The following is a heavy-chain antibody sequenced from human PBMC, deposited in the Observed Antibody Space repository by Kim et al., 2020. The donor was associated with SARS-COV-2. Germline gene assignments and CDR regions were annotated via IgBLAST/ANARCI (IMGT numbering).Heavy chain of an antibody. CDR3: SRDVYGRPFAYCDSGSCFT. CDR2: IGGKGYVGKT. Sequence: GGSLRLSCTTSGFTFGDYAVSWFRQTPGKGLEWVGFIGGKGYVGKTEYAASVNGRFTISRDDSRGIAYLQMNTLRTEDTAVYYCSRDVYGRPFAYCDSGSCFTWGQGTLVTVSS. D-gene: IGHD2-21*01. CDR1: GFTFGDYA. V-gene: IGHV3-49*03. J-gene: IGHJ5*02.